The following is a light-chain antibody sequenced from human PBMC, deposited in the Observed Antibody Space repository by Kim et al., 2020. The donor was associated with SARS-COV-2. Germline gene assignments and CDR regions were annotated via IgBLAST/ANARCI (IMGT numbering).Light chain of an antibody. CDR1: QSVSSSY. Sequence: PGERAPLSCRASQSVSSSYLAWYQQEPGQAPRLLIYGASSRATGIPDRFSGSGSGTDFTLTISRLEPEDFAVYYCQQYGSSLTWTFGQGTKVDIK. J-gene: IGKJ1*01. V-gene: IGKV3-20*01. CDR3: QQYGSSLTWT. CDR2: GAS.